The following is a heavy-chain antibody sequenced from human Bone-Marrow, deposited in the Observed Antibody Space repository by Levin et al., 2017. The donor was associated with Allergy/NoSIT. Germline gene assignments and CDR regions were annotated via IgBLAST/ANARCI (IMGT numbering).Heavy chain of an antibody. J-gene: IGHJ4*02. CDR1: GGTMRSRY. V-gene: IGHV4-59*11. D-gene: IGHD6-13*01. CDR2: IHYSGST. CDR3: ARGGRTAAASTTFDY. Sequence: SQTLSLPCSVSGGTMRSRYWSWIRQTPGKGLEWIGYIHYSGSTNYNPSLKSRVTMSVDTSKTHFSLNLTSVTAADTAVYYCARGGRTAAASTTFDYWGQGTLVTVSS.